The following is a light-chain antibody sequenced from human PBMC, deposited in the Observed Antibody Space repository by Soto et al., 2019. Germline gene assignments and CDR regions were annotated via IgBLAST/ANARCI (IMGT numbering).Light chain of an antibody. Sequence: QAVLTQPPSASGTRGQRVTISCSGSSSNIGSNSVSWYQQLPGTAPKLVIYTNIQRPSGVPDRFSGSKSGASASLAISGLQSEDEADYYCAAWDDSLDGLVFGGGTKLTVL. CDR2: TNI. CDR1: SSNIGSNS. J-gene: IGLJ2*01. V-gene: IGLV1-44*01. CDR3: AAWDDSLDGLV.